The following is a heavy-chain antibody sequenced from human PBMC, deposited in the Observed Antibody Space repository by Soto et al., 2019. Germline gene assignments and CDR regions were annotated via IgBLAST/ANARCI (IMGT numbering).Heavy chain of an antibody. V-gene: IGHV1-69*13. CDR1: GGTFSSYA. J-gene: IGHJ6*02. Sequence: ASVKVSCKASGGTFSSYAISWVRQAPGQGLEWMGGIIPIFGTANYAQKFQGRVTITADESTSTAYMELSSLRSEDTAVYYCARTKSRGYYYGMDVWGQGTTVTVSS. CDR2: IIPIFGTA. D-gene: IGHD2-2*01. CDR3: ARTKSRGYYYGMDV.